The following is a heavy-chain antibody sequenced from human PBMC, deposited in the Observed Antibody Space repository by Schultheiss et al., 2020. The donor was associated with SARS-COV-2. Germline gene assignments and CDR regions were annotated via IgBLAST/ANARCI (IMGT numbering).Heavy chain of an antibody. CDR3: ARGAEPGLGY. CDR1: GGSISSSNW. Sequence: SQTLSLTCGVSGGSISSSNWWSWVRQPPGKGLEWIGEIYHSGSTNYNPSLKSRVTISVDTSKNQFSLKLSSVTAADTAVYYCARGAEPGLGYWGQGTLVTVSS. J-gene: IGHJ4*02. CDR2: IYHSGST. V-gene: IGHV4-4*02. D-gene: IGHD1-14*01.